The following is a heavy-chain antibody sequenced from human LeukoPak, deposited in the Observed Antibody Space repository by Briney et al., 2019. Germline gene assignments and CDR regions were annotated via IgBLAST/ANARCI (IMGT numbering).Heavy chain of an antibody. CDR1: GFTFSSYA. Sequence: GGSLRLSCAASGFTFSSYAMSWVRQARGKGLEWVSAISGSGGSTYYADSVKGRFTISRDNSKNTLYLQMNSLRAEDTAVYYCAKHPHYDILTGYPDYWGQGTLVTVSS. V-gene: IGHV3-23*01. CDR2: ISGSGGST. J-gene: IGHJ4*02. CDR3: AKHPHYDILTGYPDY. D-gene: IGHD3-9*01.